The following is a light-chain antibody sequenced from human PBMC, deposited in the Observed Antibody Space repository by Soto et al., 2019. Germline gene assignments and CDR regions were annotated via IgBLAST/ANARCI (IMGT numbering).Light chain of an antibody. CDR1: QGISSY. CDR2: AAY. J-gene: IGKJ4*01. V-gene: IGKV1-9*01. Sequence: DVHLTQSPFFVSASVGDRVTITFRSSQGISSYLAWYQQKPGKAPKLLIYAAYTLQSGVPSRFSGIGSGTEFTLTISSLQPEDFASYYCQKLNSYPLLPLGGGTKAAI. CDR3: QKLNSYPLLP.